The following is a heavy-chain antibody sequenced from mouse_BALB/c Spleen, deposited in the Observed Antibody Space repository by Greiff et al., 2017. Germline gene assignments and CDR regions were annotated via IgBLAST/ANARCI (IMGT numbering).Heavy chain of an antibody. V-gene: IGHV1-7*01. Sequence: QVQLQQSGAELAKPGASVKMSCKASGYTFTSYWMHWVKQRPGQGLEWIGYINPSTGYTEYNQKFKDKATLTADKSSSTAYMQLSSLTSEDSAVYYCARHYRYDDAMDYWGQGTSVTVSS. CDR3: ARHYRYDDAMDY. D-gene: IGHD2-14*01. CDR1: GYTFTSYW. CDR2: INPSTGYT. J-gene: IGHJ4*01.